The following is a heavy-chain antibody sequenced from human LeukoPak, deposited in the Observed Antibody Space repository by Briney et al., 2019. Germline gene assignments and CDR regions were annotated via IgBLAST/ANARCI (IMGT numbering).Heavy chain of an antibody. CDR1: GGSISSGGYY. J-gene: IGHJ4*02. D-gene: IGHD6-19*01. V-gene: IGHV4-31*03. Sequence: SETLSLTCTVSGGSISSGGYYWSWIRQHPGKGLEWIGYIYYSGSTYYNPSLKSRVTISVDTSKNQFSLKLSSVTAADTAVYYCARDFTSGWYGGHFDYWGQGTLVTVSS. CDR2: IYYSGST. CDR3: ARDFTSGWYGGHFDY.